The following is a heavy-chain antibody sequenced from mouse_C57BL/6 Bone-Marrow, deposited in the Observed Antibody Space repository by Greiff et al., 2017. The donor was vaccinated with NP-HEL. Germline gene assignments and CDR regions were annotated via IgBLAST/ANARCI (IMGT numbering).Heavy chain of an antibody. CDR3: ARDSNYEYCVDY. D-gene: IGHD2-5*01. J-gene: IGHJ2*01. V-gene: IGHV1-50*01. Sequence: QVQLQQPGAELVKPGASVKLSCKASGYTFTSYWMQWVKQRPGQGLEWIGEIDPSDSYTNYNQKFKGKATLTVDTSSSTAYMQLGSLTSEDSAVYDCARDSNYEYCVDYWGQGTTLTVSA. CDR2: IDPSDSYT. CDR1: GYTFTSYW.